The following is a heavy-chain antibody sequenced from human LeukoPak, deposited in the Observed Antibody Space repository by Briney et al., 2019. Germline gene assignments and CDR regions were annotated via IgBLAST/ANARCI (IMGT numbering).Heavy chain of an antibody. CDR3: ARDPNGDYIGAFDM. Sequence: GGXXXXSXTAXGXTFSAYAMMWVRQAPGKGPEGVSAIRGGGGRAFYADSVKGRFTISRDNSKYTLFLQMNSLRAEDTAVYYCARDPNGDYIGAFDMWGPGTMVTVSS. J-gene: IGHJ3*02. CDR1: GXTFSAYA. D-gene: IGHD4-17*01. V-gene: IGHV3-23*01. CDR2: IRGGGGRA.